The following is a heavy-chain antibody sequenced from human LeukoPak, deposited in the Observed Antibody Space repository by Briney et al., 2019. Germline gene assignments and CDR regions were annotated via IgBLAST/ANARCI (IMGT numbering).Heavy chain of an antibody. V-gene: IGHV3-74*01. CDR1: GFTFSSYW. CDR3: ARVSLGQLWFSGAYFDY. J-gene: IGHJ4*02. CDR2: IASDGSST. D-gene: IGHD5-18*01. Sequence: GGSLRLSCAASGFTFSSYWMNWVRQAPGKGLVWVSRIASDGSSTTYADSVKGRFTISRDNSKNTLYLQMNSLRAEDTAVYYCARVSLGQLWFSGAYFDYWGQGTLVTVSS.